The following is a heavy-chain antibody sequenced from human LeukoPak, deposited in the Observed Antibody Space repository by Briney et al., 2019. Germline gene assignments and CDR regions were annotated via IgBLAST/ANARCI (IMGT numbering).Heavy chain of an antibody. V-gene: IGHV3-66*01. CDR3: ARGQVAGTIHYYYYYGMDV. J-gene: IGHJ6*02. CDR2: IYSGGST. CDR1: GFTVSSNY. Sequence: GGSLRLSCAASGFTVSSNYMSWVRQAPGKGLEWVSVIYSGGSTYYADSVKGRFTISRDNSKNTLYLQMNSLRAEDTAVYYCARGQVAGTIHYYYYYGMDVWGQGTTVTVSS. D-gene: IGHD6-19*01.